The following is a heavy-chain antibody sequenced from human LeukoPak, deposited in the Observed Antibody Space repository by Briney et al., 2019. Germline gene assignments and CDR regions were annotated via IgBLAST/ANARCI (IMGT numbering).Heavy chain of an antibody. Sequence: KPSETLSLTCAVYGGSFSGYYWSWIRQPPGKGLEWVGEINHSGSTNYNPSLKSRVTISVDTSKNQFSLKLSSVTAADTAAYYCARGYYDFDYWGQGTLVTVSS. V-gene: IGHV4-34*01. CDR2: INHSGST. J-gene: IGHJ4*02. D-gene: IGHD1-26*01. CDR3: ARGYYDFDY. CDR1: GGSFSGYY.